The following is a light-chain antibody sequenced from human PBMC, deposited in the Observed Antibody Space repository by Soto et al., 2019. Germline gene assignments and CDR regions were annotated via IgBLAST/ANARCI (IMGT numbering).Light chain of an antibody. CDR3: QQYGSSPQT. CDR1: QSVSSSY. Sequence: EIALTQSPGTLSLSPGERATLSCRASQSVSSSYLAWYQQKPGQAPRLLIYGASSRATSIPDRFSGSGSGTDFTLTISRLEPEDFAVYYCQQYGSSPQTFGQGTKLEIK. V-gene: IGKV3-20*01. J-gene: IGKJ2*01. CDR2: GAS.